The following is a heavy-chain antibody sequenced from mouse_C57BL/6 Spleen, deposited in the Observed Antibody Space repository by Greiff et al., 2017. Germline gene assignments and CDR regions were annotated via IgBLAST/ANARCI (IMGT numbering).Heavy chain of an antibody. J-gene: IGHJ3*01. Sequence: VKVVESGPELVKPGASVKISCKASGYAFSSSWMNWVKQRPGKGLEWIGRIYPGDGDTNYNGKFKGKATLTADKSSSTAYMQRSSLTSEDSSVYFCARCRGPDIWFAYWGQGTLVTVSA. CDR1: GYAFSSSW. V-gene: IGHV1-82*01. CDR3: ARCRGPDIWFAY. D-gene: IGHD3-3*01. CDR2: IYPGDGDT.